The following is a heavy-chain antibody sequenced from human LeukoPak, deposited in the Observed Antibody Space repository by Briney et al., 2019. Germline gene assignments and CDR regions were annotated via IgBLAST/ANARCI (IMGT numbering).Heavy chain of an antibody. D-gene: IGHD3/OR15-3a*01. CDR1: GFTFSSYS. V-gene: IGHV3-21*01. Sequence: KPGGSLRLSCAASGFTFSSYSMNWVRQAPGKGLEWVSSISSSSSYIYYADSVKGRFTISRDNAKNSLYLQMNSLRAEDTAVYYCARSYIRDWLFFNWFDPWGQGTLVTVSS. CDR3: ARSYIRDWLFFNWFDP. J-gene: IGHJ5*02. CDR2: ISSSSSYI.